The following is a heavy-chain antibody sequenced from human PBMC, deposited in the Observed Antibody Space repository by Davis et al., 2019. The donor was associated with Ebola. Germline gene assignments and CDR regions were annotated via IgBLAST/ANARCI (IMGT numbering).Heavy chain of an antibody. D-gene: IGHD1-26*01. J-gene: IGHJ4*02. Sequence: SETLSLTCTVSGGSISSYCWSWIRQPPGKGLEWIGYIYYSGSTNYNPSLKSRVTISVDTSKNQFSLKLSSVTAADTAVYYCASVSGSYPEFDYWGQGTLVTVSS. V-gene: IGHV4-59*01. CDR1: GGSISSYC. CDR2: IYYSGST. CDR3: ASVSGSYPEFDY.